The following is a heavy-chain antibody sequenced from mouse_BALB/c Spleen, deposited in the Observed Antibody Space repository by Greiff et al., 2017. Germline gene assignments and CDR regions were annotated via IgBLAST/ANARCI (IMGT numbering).Heavy chain of an antibody. J-gene: IGHJ3*01. CDR3: AELGRFAY. V-gene: IGHV1S81*02. Sequence: VQLQQPGAELVKPGASVKLSCKASGYTFTSYWMHWVKQRPGQGLEWIGEINPSNGRTNYNEKFKSKATLTVDKSSSTAYMQLSSLTSEDSAVYYCAELGRFAYWGQGTLVTVSA. CDR1: GYTFTSYW. CDR2: INPSNGRT. D-gene: IGHD4-1*01.